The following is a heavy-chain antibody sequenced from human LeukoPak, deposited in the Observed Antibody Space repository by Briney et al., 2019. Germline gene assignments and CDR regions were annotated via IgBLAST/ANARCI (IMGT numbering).Heavy chain of an antibody. CDR1: GFTFSSYG. Sequence: GGSLRLSCAASGFTFSSYGMHWVRQAPGKGLEWVAFIRYDGSNKYYADSVKGRFTISRDDSKNTLYLQMNSLRAEDTAVYYCAIIPGPYDSSGYPPLDYWGQGTLVTVSS. CDR3: AIIPGPYDSSGYPPLDY. CDR2: IRYDGSNK. D-gene: IGHD3-22*01. V-gene: IGHV3-30*02. J-gene: IGHJ4*02.